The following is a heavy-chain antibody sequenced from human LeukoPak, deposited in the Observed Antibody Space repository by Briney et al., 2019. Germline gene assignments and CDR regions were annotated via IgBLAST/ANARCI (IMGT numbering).Heavy chain of an antibody. J-gene: IGHJ4*02. CDR3: AADSGGSRY. Sequence: PGGSLRLSCAASGFTFSSYWMSWIRQAPGRGLEWVANIKQDGSEKYYADSVKGRFTISRDNAKNSLYPQMNSLRVEDTAMYYCAADSGGSRYWGQGTLATVSS. CDR2: IKQDGSEK. D-gene: IGHD2-15*01. CDR1: GFTFSSYW. V-gene: IGHV3-7*01.